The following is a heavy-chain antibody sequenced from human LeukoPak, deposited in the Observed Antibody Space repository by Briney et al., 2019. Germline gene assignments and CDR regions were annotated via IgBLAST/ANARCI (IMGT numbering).Heavy chain of an antibody. Sequence: KPSETLSLTCTVSGGSISSSSYYWGRIRQPPGKGLEWIGYIYYSGSTYYNPSLKSRVTISVDTSKNQFSLKLSSVTAADTAVYYCARGDYGDYSGYYYGMDVWGQGTTVTVSS. J-gene: IGHJ6*02. V-gene: IGHV4-31*03. CDR2: IYYSGST. D-gene: IGHD4-17*01. CDR1: GGSISSSSYY. CDR3: ARGDYGDYSGYYYGMDV.